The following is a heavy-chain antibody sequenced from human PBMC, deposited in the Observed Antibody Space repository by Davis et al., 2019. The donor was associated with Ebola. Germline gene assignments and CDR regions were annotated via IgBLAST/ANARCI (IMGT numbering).Heavy chain of an antibody. V-gene: IGHV1-69*04. CDR1: GYTFTSYG. Sequence: SVKVSCKASGYTFTSYGISWVRQAPGQGLEWMGRIIPILGIANYAQKFQGRVTITADESTSTAYMELSSLRSEDTAVYYCARGWQLVSDLDYWGQGTLVTVSS. CDR3: ARGWQLVSDLDY. CDR2: IIPILGIA. D-gene: IGHD6-6*01. J-gene: IGHJ4*02.